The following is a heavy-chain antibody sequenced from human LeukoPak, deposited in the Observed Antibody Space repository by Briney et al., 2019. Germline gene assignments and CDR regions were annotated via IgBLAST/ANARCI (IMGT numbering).Heavy chain of an antibody. D-gene: IGHD4-17*01. V-gene: IGHV4-39*07. CDR1: GFSISTSSYY. Sequence: PSETLSLTCTVSGFSISTSSYYWGWIRQPPGKGLEWIGSIYYSGSTYYNPSLKSRVTISVDTSKNQFSLKLSSMTAADTAVYYCARDRTTVTTRRGFFDYWGQGTLVTVFS. CDR3: ARDRTTVTTRRGFFDY. CDR2: IYYSGST. J-gene: IGHJ4*02.